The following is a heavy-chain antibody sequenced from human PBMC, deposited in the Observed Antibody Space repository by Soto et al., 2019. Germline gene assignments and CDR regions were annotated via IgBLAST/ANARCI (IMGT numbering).Heavy chain of an antibody. J-gene: IGHJ4*02. V-gene: IGHV3-23*01. D-gene: IGHD2-15*01. CDR3: AKTCSGGSCYNY. Sequence: PGGSLRLSCAASGFTCSSYAMSWVRQAPGKGLEWVSAISGSGGSTYYADSVKGRFTISRDNSKNTLYLQMNSLRAEDTAVYYCAKTCSGGSCYNYWGQGTLVTVSP. CDR2: ISGSGGST. CDR1: GFTCSSYA.